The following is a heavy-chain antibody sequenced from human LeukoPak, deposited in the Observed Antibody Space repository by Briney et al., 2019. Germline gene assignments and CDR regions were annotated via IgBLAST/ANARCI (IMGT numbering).Heavy chain of an antibody. Sequence: PSGTLSLTCAVSGGSISSSNWWSWVRQPPGKGLEWIGEIYHSGSTNYNPSLKSRVTISVDTSKNQFSLKLSSVTAADTAVYYCARLNVVVPAARGLFDYWGQGTLVTVSS. CDR2: IYHSGST. V-gene: IGHV4-4*02. CDR3: ARLNVVVPAARGLFDY. J-gene: IGHJ4*02. CDR1: GGSISSSNW. D-gene: IGHD2-2*01.